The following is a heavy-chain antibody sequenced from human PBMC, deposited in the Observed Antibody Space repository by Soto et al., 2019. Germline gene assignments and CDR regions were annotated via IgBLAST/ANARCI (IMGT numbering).Heavy chain of an antibody. D-gene: IGHD3-3*01. CDR3: AADFWSGSEPGEWFDP. Sequence: QVQLVPSWAEVKKPGSSVKVSCQASGGTFSSYAISWVRQAPGPGLEWMGGISPIFGTANYAQKFQGRVTITADESTSTAYMELSSLRSEDTAVYYCAADFWSGSEPGEWFDPWGEGTLVTDSS. CDR1: GGTFSSYA. J-gene: IGHJ5*02. V-gene: IGHV1-69*01. CDR2: ISPIFGTA.